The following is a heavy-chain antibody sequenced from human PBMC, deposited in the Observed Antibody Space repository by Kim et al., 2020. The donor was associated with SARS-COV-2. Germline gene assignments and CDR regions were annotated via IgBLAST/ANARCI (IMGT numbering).Heavy chain of an antibody. J-gene: IGHJ4*02. CDR3: ARRGYTAILYYFDY. CDR1: GFTFSSYA. Sequence: GGSLRLSCAASGFTFSSYAMHWVRQAPGKGLEWVAFISYDGGNKYYADSVKGRFTISRDNSKNTLYLKMNSLRAEDTAVYYCARRGYTAILYYFDYWGQGTLVTVSS. V-gene: IGHV3-30*04. D-gene: IGHD5-18*01. CDR2: ISYDGGNK.